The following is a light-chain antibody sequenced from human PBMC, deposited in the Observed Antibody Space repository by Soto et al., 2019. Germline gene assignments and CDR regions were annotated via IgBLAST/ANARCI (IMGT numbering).Light chain of an antibody. J-gene: IGLJ2*01. CDR3: SSFTSSTTPVV. CDR1: SSDVGGYNY. Sequence: QSALTQPASVSGSPGQSINISCTGTSSDVGGYNYVSWYQQYPGKAPKLLIYEVSNRPSEISNRFSGSKSGNTASLTVSGLQAEDEAVYYCSSFTSSTTPVVFGGGTQLTVL. CDR2: EVS. V-gene: IGLV2-14*01.